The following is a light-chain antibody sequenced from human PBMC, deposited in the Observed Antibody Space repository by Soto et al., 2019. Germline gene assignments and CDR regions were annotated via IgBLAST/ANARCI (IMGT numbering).Light chain of an antibody. V-gene: IGLV2-23*01. CDR3: CSYAGSSTGV. Sequence: QSALTQPASVSGSPGQSITISCTGTNSDVGSYNLVSWYQQHPGKAPKLLIYEGSKRPSGVSNRFSGSKSGNTASLTISGLQAEDEADYYCCSYAGSSTGVFGGGTKLTVL. CDR2: EGS. CDR1: NSDVGSYNL. J-gene: IGLJ3*02.